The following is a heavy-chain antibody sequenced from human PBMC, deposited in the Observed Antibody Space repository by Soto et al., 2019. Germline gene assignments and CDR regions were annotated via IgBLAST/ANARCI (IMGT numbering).Heavy chain of an antibody. D-gene: IGHD2-2*01. CDR2: INHSGST. Sequence: ECLSRTCTVYGGSFSGYYWSGIRQPPGKGLEWIGEINHSGSTNYNPSLKSRVTISVDTSKNQFSLKLSSVTAADTAVYYCATAGAVIVVVPAAKRNWFDPWGQGTLVTVSS. J-gene: IGHJ5*02. CDR3: ATAGAVIVVVPAAKRNWFDP. CDR1: GGSFSGYY. V-gene: IGHV4-34*01.